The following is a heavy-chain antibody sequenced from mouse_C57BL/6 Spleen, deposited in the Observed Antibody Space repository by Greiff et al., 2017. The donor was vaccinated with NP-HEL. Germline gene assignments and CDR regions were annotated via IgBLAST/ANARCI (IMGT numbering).Heavy chain of an antibody. D-gene: IGHD2-4*01. Sequence: QVQLQQPGAELVMPGASVKLSCKASGYTFTSYWMHWVKQRPGQGLEWIGEIDPSDSYTNYNQKFKGKSTLTVDKSSSTAYMQLSSLTSEDSAVYSCARGYYYVFAYWGQGTLVTVSA. J-gene: IGHJ3*01. CDR1: GYTFTSYW. CDR2: IDPSDSYT. V-gene: IGHV1-69*01. CDR3: ARGYYYVFAY.